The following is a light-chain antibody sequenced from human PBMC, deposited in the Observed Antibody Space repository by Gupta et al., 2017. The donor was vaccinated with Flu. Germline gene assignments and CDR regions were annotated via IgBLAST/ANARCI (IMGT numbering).Light chain of an antibody. J-gene: IGKJ4*01. CDR3: QQYSSDPLA. V-gene: IGKV1-5*03. CDR1: QNIRTW. Sequence: DIQMTQSPSTLSASVGDRVTITCRASQNIRTWLAWYQQKPGKAPKVLIQTASTLESGVPSRFSGSGSGTEFTLTIGSLQPDDFATYFCQQYSSDPLAFGGGTKVEI. CDR2: TAS.